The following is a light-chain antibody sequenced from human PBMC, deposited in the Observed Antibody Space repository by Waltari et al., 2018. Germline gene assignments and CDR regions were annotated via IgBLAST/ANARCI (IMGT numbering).Light chain of an antibody. CDR3: TSYTSSSTYV. V-gene: IGLV2-14*03. CDR2: DVS. CDR1: SSDVGDYNY. J-gene: IGLJ1*01. Sequence: QSALTQPASVSGSPGQSITISCTGTSSDVGDYNYVSWYQQHPGKAPKLLIYDVSGRPAGVSNRFSAFKSGNTASLTISGLQAEDEADYYCTSYTSSSTYVFGTGTKVTV.